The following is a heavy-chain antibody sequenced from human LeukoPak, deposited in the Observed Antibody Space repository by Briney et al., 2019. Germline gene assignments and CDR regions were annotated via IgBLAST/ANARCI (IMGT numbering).Heavy chain of an antibody. Sequence: VESLKISCKGSGYSFTSYWIGWVRQMPGEGLEWMGIIYPGDSDTRYSPSFQGQVTISADKSISTAYLQWSSLKASDTAMYYCARSRSSISLYYFDYWGQGTLVTVSS. J-gene: IGHJ4*02. V-gene: IGHV5-51*01. D-gene: IGHD6-13*01. CDR1: GYSFTSYW. CDR2: IYPGDSDT. CDR3: ARSRSSISLYYFDY.